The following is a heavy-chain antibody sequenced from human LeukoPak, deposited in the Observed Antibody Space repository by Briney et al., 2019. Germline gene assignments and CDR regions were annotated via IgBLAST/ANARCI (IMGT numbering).Heavy chain of an antibody. D-gene: IGHD6-13*01. V-gene: IGHV1-69*04. Sequence: GSSVKVSCKASGGTFSSYAISWVRQAPGQGLEWMGRIIPILGIANYAQKFQGRVTITADKSTSTAYMELSSLRSEDTAVYYCARAVGRYSSSWSYYYYYGMDVWAKGPRSPSP. CDR1: GGTFSSYA. CDR2: IIPILGIA. J-gene: IGHJ6*02. CDR3: ARAVGRYSSSWSYYYYYGMDV.